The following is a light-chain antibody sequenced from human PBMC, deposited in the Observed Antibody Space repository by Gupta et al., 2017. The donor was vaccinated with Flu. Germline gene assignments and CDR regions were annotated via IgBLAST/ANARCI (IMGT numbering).Light chain of an antibody. J-gene: IGKJ5*01. V-gene: IGKV3-11*01. CDR3: QQRSNWIT. CDR2: DAS. Sequence: EIVLTQSPATLSLSPGERATLSCRASQNVRNYLAWYQQKPGQAPKLLIYDASNRATGIPARFSGSGSETDFTLTISSLEPEDFAVYYCQQRSNWITFGQGTRLEIK. CDR1: QNVRNY.